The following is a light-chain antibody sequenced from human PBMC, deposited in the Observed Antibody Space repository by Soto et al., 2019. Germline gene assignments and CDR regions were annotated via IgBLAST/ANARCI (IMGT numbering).Light chain of an antibody. J-gene: IGLJ1*01. CDR2: DVI. CDR1: SSDVGGYTF. V-gene: IGLV2-14*01. CDR3: SSYTTTSTYV. Sequence: QSALTQPASVSGSLGQSITISCTGTSSDVGGYTFVSWYQQHPGKAPKLMIYDVITRAPGVSSRFSGSKSGNTASLTISGLQAEDDDDYYCSSYTTTSTYVFGSGTKLTVL.